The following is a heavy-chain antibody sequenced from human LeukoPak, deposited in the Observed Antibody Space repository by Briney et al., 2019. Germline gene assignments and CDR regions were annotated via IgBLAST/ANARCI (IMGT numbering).Heavy chain of an antibody. Sequence: GGSLRLSCAASGFTFNTNAMSWVRQAPGKGQEWVSAISGRTGGTYYADSVKGRFTISRDNSKSTLYLQVDSLRAEDTAVYYCAKCGNSGCHLIDYWGQGTLVTVSS. V-gene: IGHV3-23*01. D-gene: IGHD5-12*01. CDR3: AKCGNSGCHLIDY. CDR2: ISGRTGGT. J-gene: IGHJ4*02. CDR1: GFTFNTNA.